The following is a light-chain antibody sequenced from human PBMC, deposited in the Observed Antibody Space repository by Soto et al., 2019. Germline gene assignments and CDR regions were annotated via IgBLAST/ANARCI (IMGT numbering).Light chain of an antibody. V-gene: IGKV1-8*01. CDR1: QGISSY. J-gene: IGKJ1*01. CDR2: AAS. Sequence: AIRMTQSPSSFSASTGDRVTITCRASQGISSYLAWYQQKPGKAPKLLIYAASTLQSGVPSRFSGSGPGTDFTLTISCLQSEDFATYYCLQDYSYPRTFGQGTKV. CDR3: LQDYSYPRT.